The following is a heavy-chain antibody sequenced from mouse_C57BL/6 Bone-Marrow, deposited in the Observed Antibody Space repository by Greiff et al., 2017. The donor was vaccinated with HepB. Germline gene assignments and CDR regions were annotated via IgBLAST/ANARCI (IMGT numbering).Heavy chain of an antibody. J-gene: IGHJ4*01. CDR2: ISDGGSYT. V-gene: IGHV5-4*03. CDR1: GFTFSSYA. CDR3: ASDQLLYAMDY. Sequence: EVKLVESGGGLVKPGGSLKLSCAASGFTFSSYAMSWVRQTPEKRLEWVATISDGGSYTYYPDNVKGRVTISRDNAKNNLYLQMSHLKSEDKAMYYCASDQLLYAMDYWGQGTSVTVSS.